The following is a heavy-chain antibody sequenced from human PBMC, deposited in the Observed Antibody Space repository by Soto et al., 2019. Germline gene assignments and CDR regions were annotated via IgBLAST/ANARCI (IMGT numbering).Heavy chain of an antibody. J-gene: IGHJ4*02. CDR3: AREIFY. CDR2: ISSATTTI. V-gene: IGHV3-48*04. CDR1: GFTFSSYS. D-gene: IGHD2-15*01. Sequence: PGGSLRLSCAASGFTFSSYSMSWVRQAPGKGLEWVSYISSATTTIYYADSVKGRFTISRDNAKDTLYLQMNSLRPEDTAVYYCAREIFYWGQGTLVTVSS.